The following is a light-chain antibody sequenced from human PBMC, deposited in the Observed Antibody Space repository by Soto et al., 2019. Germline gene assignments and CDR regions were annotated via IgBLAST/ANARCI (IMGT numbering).Light chain of an antibody. CDR2: GAS. Sequence: EIVMTQSPATLSVSPGERATLSCRASQSVSSNLAWYQQKLGQAPRLLIYGASTRATGIPARFSGSRSGSEFTLTISSLQSEDFAVYCCQQYNNWPALTFGGGTKVEIK. J-gene: IGKJ4*01. V-gene: IGKV3D-15*01. CDR3: QQYNNWPALT. CDR1: QSVSSN.